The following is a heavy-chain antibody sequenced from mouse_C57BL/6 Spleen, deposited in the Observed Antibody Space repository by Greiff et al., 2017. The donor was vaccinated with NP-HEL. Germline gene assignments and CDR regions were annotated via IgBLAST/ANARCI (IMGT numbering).Heavy chain of an antibody. J-gene: IGHJ3*01. Sequence: VQLQQSGPELVKPGASVKIPCKASGYTFTDYNMDWVKQSHGKSLEWIGDINPNNGGTIYNQKFKGKATLTVDKSSSTAYMELRSLTSEDTAGYYCAREDYDGFAYWGQGTLVTVSA. V-gene: IGHV1-18*01. CDR3: AREDYDGFAY. CDR2: INPNNGGT. D-gene: IGHD2-4*01. CDR1: GYTFTDYN.